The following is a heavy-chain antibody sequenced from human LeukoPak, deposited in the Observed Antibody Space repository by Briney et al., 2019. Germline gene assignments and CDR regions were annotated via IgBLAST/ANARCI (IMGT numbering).Heavy chain of an antibody. D-gene: IGHD4-11*01. CDR1: GFTFSNYW. J-gene: IGHJ6*02. V-gene: IGHV3-7*01. CDR2: IKQDGSEI. Sequence: GGSLRLSCVASGFTFSNYWMSWVRQAPGKGLEWVANIKQDGSEIYYVDSVKGRFTISRDNAKSSLYLQMNSLRAEDTAMYYCARGVNRANYYYYGMDVWGQGTTVTVSS. CDR3: ARGVNRANYYYYGMDV.